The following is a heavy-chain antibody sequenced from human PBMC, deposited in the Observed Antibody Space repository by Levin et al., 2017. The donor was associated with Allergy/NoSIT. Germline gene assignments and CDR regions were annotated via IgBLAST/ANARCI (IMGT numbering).Heavy chain of an antibody. D-gene: IGHD6-6*01. CDR2: IRSKAFGGTT. CDR1: GFTFGDYP. CDR3: TRLDARPGAVDV. J-gene: IGHJ6*02. V-gene: IGHV3-49*04. Sequence: GGSLRLSCTASGFTFGDYPMTWVRQAPGKGLEWVGFIRSKAFGGTTEYAASVKGRFTISRDDSKSIAYLQMHGLKTEDTAVYYCTRLDARPGAVDVWGQGTTVTVSS.